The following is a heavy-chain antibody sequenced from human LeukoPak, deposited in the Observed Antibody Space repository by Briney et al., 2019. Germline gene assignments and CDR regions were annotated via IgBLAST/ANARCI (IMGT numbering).Heavy chain of an antibody. J-gene: IGHJ5*02. CDR2: IIPILGIA. D-gene: IGHD3-22*01. CDR3: ARAVYYDSGGHYPKYNWFDP. V-gene: IGHV1-69*04. Sequence: ASVKVSCKASGGTFSSYAISWVRQAPGQGLEWMGRIIPILGIANYAQKFQGRVTITADKSTSTAYMELSSLRSEDTAVYYCARAVYYDSGGHYPKYNWFDPWGQGTLVTVSS. CDR1: GGTFSSYA.